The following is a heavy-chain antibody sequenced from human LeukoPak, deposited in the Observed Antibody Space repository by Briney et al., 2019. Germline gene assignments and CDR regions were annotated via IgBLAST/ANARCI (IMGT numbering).Heavy chain of an antibody. J-gene: IGHJ6*02. CDR2: INPSGGST. D-gene: IGHD2-21*01. CDR3: ARAGGEDYYYYGMDV. CDR1: GYTFTSYY. Sequence: GASVKVSCKASGYTFTSYYMHWVRQAPGQGLEWMGIINPSGGSTSYAQKFQGRVTMTRDTSTSTVYMELSSLRSEDTAVYYCARAGGEDYYYYGMDVWGQGTTVTVSS. V-gene: IGHV1-46*01.